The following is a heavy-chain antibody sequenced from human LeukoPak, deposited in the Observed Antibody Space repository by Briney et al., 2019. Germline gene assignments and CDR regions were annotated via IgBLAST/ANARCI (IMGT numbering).Heavy chain of an antibody. D-gene: IGHD5-12*01. J-gene: IGHJ4*02. Sequence: ASVKVSCKASGYTFTSYDINWVRQATGQGPEWMGWMNPNGGNTDYAQKFQGRVTMTRNTSISTAYMELSSLRSEDTAVYYCEIYSGYDSYWGQGTLVTVSS. CDR1: GYTFTSYD. CDR3: EIYSGYDSY. CDR2: MNPNGGNT. V-gene: IGHV1-8*01.